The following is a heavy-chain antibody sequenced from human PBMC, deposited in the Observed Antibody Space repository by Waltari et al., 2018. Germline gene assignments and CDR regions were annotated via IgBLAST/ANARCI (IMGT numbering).Heavy chain of an antibody. Sequence: QVQLQESGPGLVKPSQTLSLTCTVSGGSISSGGYYWSWIRQHPGKGLEWIGYIYYSGSTYYNPSLKSRVTISVDTSKNQCSRKLSSVTAADTAVYYCARFYCSSTSCFAFDIWGQGTMVTVSS. J-gene: IGHJ3*02. D-gene: IGHD2-2*01. CDR1: GGSISSGGYY. CDR3: ARFYCSSTSCFAFDI. CDR2: IYYSGST. V-gene: IGHV4-31*03.